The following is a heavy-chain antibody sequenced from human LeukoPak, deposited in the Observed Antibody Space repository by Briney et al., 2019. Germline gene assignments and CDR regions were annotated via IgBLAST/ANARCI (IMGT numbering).Heavy chain of an antibody. CDR1: GFTFSNAW. CDR3: TTGDVVVPAARGTDY. J-gene: IGHJ4*02. CDR2: IKSKTDGGTT. V-gene: IGHV3-15*01. Sequence: GGSLRLSCAASGFTFSNAWMSWVRQAPGKGLEWVGRIKSKTDGGTTDYAAPVKGRFTISRDDSKNTLYLQMNSLKTEDTAVYYCTTGDVVVPAARGTDYWGQGTLVTVSS. D-gene: IGHD2-2*01.